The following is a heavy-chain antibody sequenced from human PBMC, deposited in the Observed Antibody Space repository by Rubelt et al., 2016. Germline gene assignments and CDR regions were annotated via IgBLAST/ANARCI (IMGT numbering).Heavy chain of an antibody. V-gene: IGHV4-34*01. CDR3: ARGKEGLGVTMMDY. J-gene: IGHJ4*02. CDR1: GGSFSGYY. Sequence: QVQLQQWGAGLLKPSETLSLTCAVYGGSFSGYYWSWIRPPPGKGLEWIGEINHSGSTNYNPSLKSRVTISLDTAKSQSSLKLSSVTAADSAVYYCARGKEGLGVTMMDYWGQGTLVTVSS. CDR2: INHSGST. D-gene: IGHD3-22*01.